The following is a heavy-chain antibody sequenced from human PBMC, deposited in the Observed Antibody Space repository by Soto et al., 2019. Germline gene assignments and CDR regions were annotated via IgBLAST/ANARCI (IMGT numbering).Heavy chain of an antibody. CDR3: AISQDRGGRTTLIY. V-gene: IGHV3-9*01. CDR1: GFTFDDNA. CDR2: INWKSDI. J-gene: IGHJ4*02. Sequence: GGSLRLSCAVSGFTFDDNAMHWVRPAPEKGLEWVSGINWKSDIGYADSVKGRFTISRDNAENSLYLQMNSLRAEDTALYYCAISQDRGGRTTLIYWGQGXQVTVS. D-gene: IGHD3-16*01.